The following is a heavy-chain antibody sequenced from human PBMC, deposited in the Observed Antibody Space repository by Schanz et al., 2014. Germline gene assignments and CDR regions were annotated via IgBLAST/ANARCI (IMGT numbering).Heavy chain of an antibody. V-gene: IGHV3-48*04. J-gene: IGHJ3*02. CDR3: ARKMKLGVYGGKGHDSLDI. CDR1: GLIFSNYV. Sequence: EVHLLESGGGLVQPGGSLKLSCAASGLIFSNYVMSWVRQAPGKGLEWVSYVSRSTPDIYYADSVTGRFTISRDNAKNTLYLQMNTLRAEDTAVYYCARKMKLGVYGGKGHDSLDIWGQGTMVTVSS. CDR2: VSRSTPDI. D-gene: IGHD4-17*01.